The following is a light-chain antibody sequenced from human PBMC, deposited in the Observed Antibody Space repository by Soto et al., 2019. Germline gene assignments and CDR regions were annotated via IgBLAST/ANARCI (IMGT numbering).Light chain of an antibody. CDR2: AAS. Sequence: IHLTQSPSPLSAFLWGILPTPCRASQGISSFLAWYQQKPGKAPKLLIYAASTLQSGVPSRFSGSGSGTDFTLTISSLQPEDFATYFCQQLNSYPITFGQGTRLEIK. J-gene: IGKJ5*01. CDR1: QGISSF. CDR3: QQLNSYPIT. V-gene: IGKV1-9*01.